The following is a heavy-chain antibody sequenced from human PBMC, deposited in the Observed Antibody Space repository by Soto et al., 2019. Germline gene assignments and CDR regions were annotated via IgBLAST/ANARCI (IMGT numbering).Heavy chain of an antibody. V-gene: IGHV4-39*07. J-gene: IGHJ4*02. CDR3: ARDKITGLFDY. CDR1: GGSISSGDYD. D-gene: IGHD2-8*02. Sequence: SETLSLTCTVSGGSISSGDYDWTWIRQPPGTGLEWIGEINHSGSTNYNPSLKSRVTISVDTSKNQFSLKLTSVTAADTAVYYCARDKITGLFDYWGQGTLVTVSS. CDR2: INHSGST.